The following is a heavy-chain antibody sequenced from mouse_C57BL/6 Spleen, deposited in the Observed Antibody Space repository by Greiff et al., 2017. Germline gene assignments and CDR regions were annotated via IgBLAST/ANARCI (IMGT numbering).Heavy chain of an antibody. CDR1: GFTFSDYG. V-gene: IGHV5-17*01. CDR3: AKGLWKGYFDV. J-gene: IGHJ1*03. CDR2: ISSGSSTI. Sequence: EVHLVESGGGLVKPGGSLKLSCAASGFTFSDYGMHWVRQAPEKGLEWVAYISSGSSTIYYADTVKGRFTISRDNAKNTLFLQMTSLRSEDTAMYDCAKGLWKGYFDVGGTGTTVTVAS. D-gene: IGHD1-1*02.